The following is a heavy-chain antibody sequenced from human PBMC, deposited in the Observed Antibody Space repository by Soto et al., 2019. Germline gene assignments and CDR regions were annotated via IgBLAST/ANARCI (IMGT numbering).Heavy chain of an antibody. D-gene: IGHD1-26*01. CDR2: TYYIGSP. V-gene: IGHV4-31*03. J-gene: IGHJ6*02. Sequence: SETLSLTCTVSGDSISSGGSYWTWIRQHPGKGLEWIGYTYYIGSPYYNPSLQSRVTISVDTSKNQVSLKLSSVTAADTAVYYCARAGGTVAAINFYGLDVWGQGTTVTVSS. CDR3: ARAGGTVAAINFYGLDV. CDR1: GDSISSGGSY.